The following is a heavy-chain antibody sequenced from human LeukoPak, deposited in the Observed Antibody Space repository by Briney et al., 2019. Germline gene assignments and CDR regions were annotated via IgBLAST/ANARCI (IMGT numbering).Heavy chain of an antibody. J-gene: IGHJ3*02. V-gene: IGHV4-59*08. Sequence: SETLSLTCTVSGGSISSYYRSWIRQPPGKGLEWIGYIYYSGSTNYNPSLKSRVTISVDTSKNQFSLKLSSVTAADTAVYYCASTYGSGSYPIWGQGTMVTVSS. D-gene: IGHD3-10*01. CDR1: GGSISSYY. CDR2: IYYSGST. CDR3: ASTYGSGSYPI.